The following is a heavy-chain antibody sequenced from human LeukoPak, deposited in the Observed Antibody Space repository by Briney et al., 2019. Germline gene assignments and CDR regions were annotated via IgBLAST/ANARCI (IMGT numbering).Heavy chain of an antibody. CDR1: GFTFSDYY. CDR3: ARDNSSGWIPYFDY. V-gene: IGHV3-11*06. Sequence: GGSLRLSCAASGFTFSDYYMSWIRQAPGKGLEWVSYISSSSSHTNYADSVKGRFTISRDNAKNSLYLQMNSLRAVDTAVYYCARDNSSGWIPYFDYWGQGTLVTVPS. D-gene: IGHD6-19*01. J-gene: IGHJ4*02. CDR2: ISSSSSHT.